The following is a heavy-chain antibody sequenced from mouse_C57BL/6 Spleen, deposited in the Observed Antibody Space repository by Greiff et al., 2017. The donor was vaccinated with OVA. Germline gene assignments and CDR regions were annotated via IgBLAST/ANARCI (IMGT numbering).Heavy chain of an antibody. J-gene: IGHJ4*01. CDR1: GYTFTEYT. Sequence: QVHVKQSGAELVKPGASVKLSCKASGYTFTEYTIHWVKQRSGQGLEWIGWFYPGSGSIKYNEKFKDKATLTADKSSSTVYMELSRLTSEDSAVYFCARHGGYDYLYYYAMDYWGQGTSVTVSS. CDR3: ARHGGYDYLYYYAMDY. CDR2: FYPGSGSI. V-gene: IGHV1-62-2*01. D-gene: IGHD2-4*01.